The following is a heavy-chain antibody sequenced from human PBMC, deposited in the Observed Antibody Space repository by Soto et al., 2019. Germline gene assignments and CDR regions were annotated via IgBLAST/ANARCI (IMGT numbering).Heavy chain of an antibody. CDR3: ARDRSAGNYFYYGMDV. D-gene: IGHD1-1*01. J-gene: IGHJ6*02. CDR1: ELPFNGKG. Sequence: PGGSLRLSCEASELPFNGKGMNWVRKAPGKGLEWVAVIWYDGSKEYYSDSVKGRFTISRDNSKNMLYLQMNSVRVEDTAVYFCARDRSAGNYFYYGMDVWGQGTTVTVSS. CDR2: IWYDGSKE. V-gene: IGHV3-33*07.